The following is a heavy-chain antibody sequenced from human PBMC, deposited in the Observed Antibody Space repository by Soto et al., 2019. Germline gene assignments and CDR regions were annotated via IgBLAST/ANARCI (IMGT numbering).Heavy chain of an antibody. Sequence: QVQLVQSGAEVKKPGSSVKVSCKASGGTFSSYAISWVRQAPGQGLEWMGGIIPIFGTANYAQKFQGRVTITADNSTSTADMELSSLKSEDTAVYYCARDGDGDYGAVFDYWGPGTLVTVSS. V-gene: IGHV1-69*06. CDR1: GGTFSSYA. D-gene: IGHD4-17*01. CDR3: ARDGDGDYGAVFDY. J-gene: IGHJ4*02. CDR2: IIPIFGTA.